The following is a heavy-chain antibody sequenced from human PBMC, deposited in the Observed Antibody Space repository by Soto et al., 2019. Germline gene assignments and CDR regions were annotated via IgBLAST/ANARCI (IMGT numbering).Heavy chain of an antibody. CDR3: AKDRRADWESYYYYAMDL. CDR2: IIPIFGTA. V-gene: IGHV1-69*13. J-gene: IGHJ6*02. CDR1: EGTFSSYA. D-gene: IGHD1-26*01. Sequence: SVKVSCKASEGTFSSYAISWVRQAPGQGLEWMGGIIPIFGTANYAQKFQGRVTITADESTSTAYMELSSLRSEDTAVYYCAKDRRADWESYYYYAMDLWGQGTTVTVSS.